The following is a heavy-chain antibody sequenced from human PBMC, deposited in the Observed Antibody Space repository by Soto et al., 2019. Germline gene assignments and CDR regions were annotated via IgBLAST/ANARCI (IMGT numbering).Heavy chain of an antibody. V-gene: IGHV1-2*02. CDR2: INPNSGGT. J-gene: IGHJ6*02. CDR3: ARVAIVEPPYYYYYGMDV. D-gene: IGHD1-26*01. Sequence: AASVKVSCKASGYTFTGYYMHWVRQAPGQGLEWMGWINPNSGGTNYAQKFQGRVTMTRDTSISTAYMELSRLRSDDTAVYYCARVAIVEPPYYYYYGMDVWGQGTTVTVSS. CDR1: GYTFTGYY.